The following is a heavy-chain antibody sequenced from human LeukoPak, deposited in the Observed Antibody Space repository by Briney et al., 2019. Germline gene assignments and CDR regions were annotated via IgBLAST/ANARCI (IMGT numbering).Heavy chain of an antibody. Sequence: ASVTVSCKASGGTFSSYAISWVRQAPGQGLEWMGGIIPIFGTANYAQKFQGRVTITADESTSTAYMELSSLRSEDTAVYYCARGGTARYSSSWYSPVWYFDLWGRGTLVTVSS. J-gene: IGHJ2*01. CDR2: IIPIFGTA. D-gene: IGHD6-13*01. CDR3: ARGGTARYSSSWYSPVWYFDL. V-gene: IGHV1-69*13. CDR1: GGTFSSYA.